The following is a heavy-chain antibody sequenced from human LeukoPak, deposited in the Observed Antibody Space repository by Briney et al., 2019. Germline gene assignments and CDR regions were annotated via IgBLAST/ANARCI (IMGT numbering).Heavy chain of an antibody. D-gene: IGHD4-11*01. CDR1: GGSISSSGYY. V-gene: IGHV4-39*07. CDR3: ARDGTVTILDY. CDR2: INHSGST. J-gene: IGHJ4*02. Sequence: PSETLSLTCTVSGGSISSSGYYWGWIRQPPGKGLEWIGEINHSGSTNYNPSLKSRVTISVDTSKNQFSLKLSSVTAADTAVYYCARDGTVTILDYWGQGTLVTVSS.